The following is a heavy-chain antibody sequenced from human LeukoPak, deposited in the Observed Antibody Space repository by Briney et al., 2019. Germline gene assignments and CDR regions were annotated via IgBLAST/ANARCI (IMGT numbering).Heavy chain of an antibody. D-gene: IGHD2-21*02. Sequence: GGSLRLSCAASGFTFDDYAMHWVRQAPGKGLEWVSGISWNSGSIGYADSVKGRFTISRDNAKNSLYLQMNSLRAEDTALYYCAKDYCGGDCAAFDYWGQGTLVTVSS. CDR1: GFTFDDYA. CDR2: ISWNSGSI. J-gene: IGHJ4*02. CDR3: AKDYCGGDCAAFDY. V-gene: IGHV3-9*01.